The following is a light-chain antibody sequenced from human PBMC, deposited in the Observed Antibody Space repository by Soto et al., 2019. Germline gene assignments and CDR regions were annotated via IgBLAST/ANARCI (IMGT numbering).Light chain of an antibody. CDR3: QHYNSYPWT. V-gene: IGKV1-5*03. CDR2: KAS. CDR1: QTISSW. J-gene: IGKJ1*01. Sequence: DIQMTQSPSTLSGSVGDRVTITCRASQTISSWLAWYQQKPGKAPKLLIYKASTLTSGVPSRFSGSGSGTEFTPTISGLQPDDFATYYCQHYNSYPWTFGQGTKVDIK.